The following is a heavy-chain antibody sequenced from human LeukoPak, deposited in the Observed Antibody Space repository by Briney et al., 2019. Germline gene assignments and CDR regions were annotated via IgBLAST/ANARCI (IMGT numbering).Heavy chain of an antibody. Sequence: GGSLRLSCVASGFTFSTYGMSWVRQAPGKGLEWVSAISGSGGSTYYADSVKGRFTISRDNSKNTLYLQMNSLRAEDTAVYYCATRPRWRVVRNEYYFDYWGQGTLVTVSS. CDR2: ISGSGGST. V-gene: IGHV3-23*01. CDR3: ATRPRWRVVRNEYYFDY. CDR1: GFTFSTYG. J-gene: IGHJ4*02. D-gene: IGHD3-10*01.